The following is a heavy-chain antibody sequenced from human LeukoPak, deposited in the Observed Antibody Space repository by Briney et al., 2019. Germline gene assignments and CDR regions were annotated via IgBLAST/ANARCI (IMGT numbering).Heavy chain of an antibody. D-gene: IGHD3-22*01. CDR1: GGSISSYY. CDR3: ARAYYYDSSGYKSAYYGMDV. Sequence: PSETLSLTCTVSGGSISSYYWSWIRQPPGKGLEWIGYIYYSGSTNYNPSLKSRVTISVDTSKNQFSLKLSSVTAADTAVYYCARAYYYDSSGYKSAYYGMDVWGQGTTVTVSS. V-gene: IGHV4-59*08. J-gene: IGHJ6*02. CDR2: IYYSGST.